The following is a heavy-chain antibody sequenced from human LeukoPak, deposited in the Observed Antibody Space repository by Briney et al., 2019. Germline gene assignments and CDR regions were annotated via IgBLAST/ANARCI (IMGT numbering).Heavy chain of an antibody. CDR1: GFTFSSYG. V-gene: IGHV3-30*18. CDR3: AKLLGDYDYYYYYMDV. Sequence: GGSLRLSRAASGFTFSSYGMHWVRQAPGKGLEWVAVISYDGSNKYYADSVKGRFTISRDNSKNTLYLQMNSLRAEDTAVYYCAKLLGDYDYYYYYMDVWGKGTTVTVSS. J-gene: IGHJ6*03. D-gene: IGHD4-17*01. CDR2: ISYDGSNK.